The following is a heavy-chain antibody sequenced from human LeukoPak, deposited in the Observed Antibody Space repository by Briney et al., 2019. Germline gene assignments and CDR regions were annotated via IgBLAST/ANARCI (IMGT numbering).Heavy chain of an antibody. CDR3: ARDRERAADPGY. V-gene: IGHV3-33*01. Sequence: PGGSLRLSCAASGFTFSSYGMHWVRQAPGKGLELVAIIWNDGSNEYYADSVKGRFTISRDNSKNTLYLQMNSLRAEDTAVYYCARDRERAADPGYWGQGTLVTVSS. D-gene: IGHD6-13*01. CDR2: IWNDGSNE. J-gene: IGHJ4*02. CDR1: GFTFSSYG.